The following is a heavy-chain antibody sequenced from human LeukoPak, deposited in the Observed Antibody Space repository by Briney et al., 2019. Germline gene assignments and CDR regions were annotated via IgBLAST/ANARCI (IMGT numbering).Heavy chain of an antibody. D-gene: IGHD3-10*01. Sequence: NPSETLSLTCTASGGSISSYYWSWIRQPAGKGLEWIGRVYTSGSTNYNPSLKSRVTMSVDTSKNQFSLKLSSVTAADTAVYYRARGRQAQDGSGSYNYYYYMDVWGKGTTVTVSS. V-gene: IGHV4-4*07. CDR2: VYTSGST. J-gene: IGHJ6*03. CDR1: GGSISSYY. CDR3: ARGRQAQDGSGSYNYYYYMDV.